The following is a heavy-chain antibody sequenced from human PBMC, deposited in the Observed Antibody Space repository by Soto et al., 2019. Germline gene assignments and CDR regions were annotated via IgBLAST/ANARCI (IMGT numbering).Heavy chain of an antibody. D-gene: IGHD3-22*01. Sequence: GASVKVSCKASGFTFTSSAVQWVRQARGQRLEWIGWIVVGSGNTNYAQKFQERVTITRDMSTSTAYMELSSLRSEDTAVYYCAADSFEADYYDSSGYNDYWGQGTLVTVSS. CDR2: IVVGSGNT. CDR1: GFTFTSSA. CDR3: AADSFEADYYDSSGYNDY. J-gene: IGHJ4*02. V-gene: IGHV1-58*01.